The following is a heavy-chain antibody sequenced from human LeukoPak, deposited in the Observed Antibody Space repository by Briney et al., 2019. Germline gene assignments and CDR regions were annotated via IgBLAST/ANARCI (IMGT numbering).Heavy chain of an antibody. J-gene: IGHJ4*02. Sequence: GGPLRLFCARAGFTFSIYVMHWVRQAPGKGLVWVAVISYDGSNKYYADSEKGRFTISRDNSKNTLYLQMKSLRAEDTAVYYCAKDKRDIGATMEYWGQGTLVTVSS. CDR2: ISYDGSNK. D-gene: IGHD5-12*01. CDR3: AKDKRDIGATMEY. V-gene: IGHV3-30*18. CDR1: GFTFSIYV.